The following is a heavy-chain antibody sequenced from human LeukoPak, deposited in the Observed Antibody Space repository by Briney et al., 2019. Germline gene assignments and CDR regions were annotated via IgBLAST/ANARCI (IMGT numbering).Heavy chain of an antibody. Sequence: PSETLSLTCTVFGGSISSYYWSWIRQPPGKGLEWIGYIYYSGGTNYNPSLKSRVTISVDTSKNQFSLKLSSVTAADTAVYYCARSYSSFYYYYMDVWGKGTTVTVSS. D-gene: IGHD5-12*01. J-gene: IGHJ6*03. CDR3: ARSYSSFYYYYMDV. CDR1: GGSISSYY. CDR2: IYYSGGT. V-gene: IGHV4-59*01.